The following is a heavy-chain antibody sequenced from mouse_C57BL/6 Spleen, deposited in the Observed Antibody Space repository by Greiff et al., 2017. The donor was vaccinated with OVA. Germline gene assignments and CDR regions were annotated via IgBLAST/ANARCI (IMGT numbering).Heavy chain of an antibody. CDR2: IWSDGST. Sequence: VKLVESGPGLVAPSQSLSITCTVSGFSLTSYGVHWVRQPPGKGLEWLVVIWSDGSTTYYSALHSSLSISKDNSKSQVFVKMNSLQTDDTAMYYCARQDGYESPFADWGKGTLVTVSA. CDR1: GFSLTSYG. J-gene: IGHJ3*01. D-gene: IGHD2-2*01. CDR3: ARQDGYESPFAD. V-gene: IGHV2-6-1*01.